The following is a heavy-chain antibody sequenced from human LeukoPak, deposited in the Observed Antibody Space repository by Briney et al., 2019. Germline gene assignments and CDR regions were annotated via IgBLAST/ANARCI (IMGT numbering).Heavy chain of an antibody. J-gene: IGHJ3*02. CDR1: GFTFSSYS. Sequence: GGSLKLSCAASGFTFSSYSMNWVRQAPGKGLEWVSSISSSSSYIYYADSVKGRFTIPRDNSKNTLYLQMNSLRAEDTAVYYCARASYLNDAFDIWGQGTMVTVSS. CDR2: ISSSSSYI. V-gene: IGHV3-21*01. CDR3: ARASYLNDAFDI.